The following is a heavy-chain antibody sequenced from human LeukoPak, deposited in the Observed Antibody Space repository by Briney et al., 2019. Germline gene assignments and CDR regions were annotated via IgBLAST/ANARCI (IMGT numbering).Heavy chain of an antibody. V-gene: IGHV3-30*02. Sequence: GGSLRLSCAASGFTFSSYGMHWVRQAPGKGLEWVAFIRYDGSDKYYADSVKGRFTISRDNSKNTLYLQMNSLGVEDTAVYYCAKNYGFDYWGQGTLVTVSS. CDR1: GFTFSSYG. CDR2: IRYDGSDK. CDR3: AKNYGFDY. J-gene: IGHJ4*02. D-gene: IGHD3-10*01.